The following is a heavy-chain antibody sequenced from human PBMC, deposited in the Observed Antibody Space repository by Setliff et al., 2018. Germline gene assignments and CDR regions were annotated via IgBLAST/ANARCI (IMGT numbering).Heavy chain of an antibody. CDR2: INPHGSEK. Sequence: GSLRLSCTASGLSYTNDWVSWVRQAPGKGLEWLASINPHGSEKYYADSVKGRFTISRDNAKNSLSLQMNSLRTEDTAVYYCFGAGTCSYWGQGTLVTVSS. J-gene: IGHJ4*02. V-gene: IGHV3-7*01. CDR1: GLSYTNDW. D-gene: IGHD3-10*01. CDR3: FGAGTCSY.